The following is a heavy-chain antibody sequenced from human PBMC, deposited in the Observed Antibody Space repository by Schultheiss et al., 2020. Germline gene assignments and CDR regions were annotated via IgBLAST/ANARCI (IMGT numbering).Heavy chain of an antibody. D-gene: IGHD2-2*02. Sequence: GGSLRLSCAASGFTFSSYEMNWVRQAPGKGLEWVSYISSSGSTIYYADSVKGRFTISRDNAKNSLYLQMNSLRAEDTAVYYCVRDGRCSSTSCYIGMDVWGQGATATV. CDR3: VRDGRCSSTSCYIGMDV. V-gene: IGHV3-48*03. J-gene: IGHJ6*01. CDR1: GFTFSSYE. CDR2: ISSSGSTI.